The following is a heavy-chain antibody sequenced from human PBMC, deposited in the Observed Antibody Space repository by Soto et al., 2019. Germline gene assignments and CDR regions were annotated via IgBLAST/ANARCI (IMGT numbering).Heavy chain of an antibody. V-gene: IGHV3-74*01. CDR2: INSDGSST. J-gene: IGHJ5*02. Sequence: GGSLRLSCAASGFTFSSYWMHWVRQAPGKGLVWVSRINSDGSSTSYADSVKGRFTISRDNAKNTLYLQMNSLRAEDTAVYYCARDYDSSGYYNWFDPWGQGTPVTVSS. CDR1: GFTFSSYW. CDR3: ARDYDSSGYYNWFDP. D-gene: IGHD3-22*01.